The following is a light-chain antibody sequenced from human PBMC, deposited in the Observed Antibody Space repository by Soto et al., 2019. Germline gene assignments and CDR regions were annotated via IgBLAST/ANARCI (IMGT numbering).Light chain of an antibody. Sequence: EIVMTQSPATLSVSPGERATLSCRASQSVSSKLAWFQQKPGQAPSLLIYGVSTGATGVPVRFSGSGSGTEFTLTVNSLQPEDFAVYYCQQYNNWPHTFGQGTKVDI. J-gene: IGKJ2*01. CDR3: QQYNNWPHT. CDR1: QSVSSK. V-gene: IGKV3-15*01. CDR2: GVS.